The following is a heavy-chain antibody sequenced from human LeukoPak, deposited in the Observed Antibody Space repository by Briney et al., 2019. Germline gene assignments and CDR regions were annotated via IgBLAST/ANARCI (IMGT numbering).Heavy chain of an antibody. CDR1: XFTFSXYG. CDR3: ARAVGAHFDY. Sequence: SLRLSCAXXXFTFSXYGMHWVRQAPGKGLEGVAVIWYDGSNKYYADSVKGRFTISRDNSKNTLYLQMNSLRAEDTAVYYCARAVGAHFDYWGQGTLVTVSS. J-gene: IGHJ4*02. CDR2: IWYDGSNK. D-gene: IGHD1-26*01. V-gene: IGHV3-33*01.